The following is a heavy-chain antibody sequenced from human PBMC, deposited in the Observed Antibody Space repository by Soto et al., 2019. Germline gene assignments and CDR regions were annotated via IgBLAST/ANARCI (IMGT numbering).Heavy chain of an antibody. V-gene: IGHV3-30*18. J-gene: IGHJ6*02. Sequence: GGSLRLSCAASGFTFSSYGMHWVRQAPGKGLEWVAVISYDGSNKYYADSVKGRFTISSDNSKNTLYLQMNSLRAEDTAVYYCAKSWAAGTFEYYDYYGMDVWGQGTTVTVSS. CDR2: ISYDGSNK. CDR3: AKSWAAGTFEYYDYYGMDV. CDR1: GFTFSSYG. D-gene: IGHD6-13*01.